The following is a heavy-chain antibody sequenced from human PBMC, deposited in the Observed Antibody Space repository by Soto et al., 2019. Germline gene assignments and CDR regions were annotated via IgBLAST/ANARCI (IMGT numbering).Heavy chain of an antibody. CDR2: IIPIFGTA. J-gene: IGHJ4*02. Sequence: QVQLVQSGAEVKKPGSSVKVSCKASGGTFSSYAISWVRQVPGQGLEWMGGIIPIFGTANYAQKFQGRVTITADESTSTAYMELSSLRSEDTAVYYCARAQGYSGYDGLSNWGQGTLVTVSS. CDR3: ARAQGYSGYDGLSN. V-gene: IGHV1-69*12. CDR1: GGTFSSYA. D-gene: IGHD5-12*01.